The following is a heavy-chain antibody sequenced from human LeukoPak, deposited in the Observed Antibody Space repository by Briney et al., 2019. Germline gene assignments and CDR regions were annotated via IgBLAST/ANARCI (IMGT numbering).Heavy chain of an antibody. J-gene: IGHJ4*02. CDR2: ISGSGGST. CDR3: AKDRGYESRGWYGDY. Sequence: GGSLRLSCAASGFTFSSYGMSWVRQAPGKGLEWVSAISGSGGSTYYADSVKGRFTISRDNSKNTLYLQMNSLRAEDTAVYYCAKDRGYESRGWYGDYWGQGTLVTVSS. V-gene: IGHV3-23*01. D-gene: IGHD6-19*01. CDR1: GFTFSSYG.